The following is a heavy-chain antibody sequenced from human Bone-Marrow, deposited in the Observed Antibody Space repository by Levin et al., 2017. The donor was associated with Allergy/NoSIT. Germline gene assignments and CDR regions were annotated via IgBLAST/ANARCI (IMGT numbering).Heavy chain of an antibody. V-gene: IGHV3-23*01. Sequence: GGSLRLSCAASGFTFNNYGMTWVRQAPGKGLEWVAAISRSGDSTDYADFVRGRFTISRDNFQNTLHLQMNSLRPEDTAVYDCVRGSTAPDFWGQGTLVTASS. CDR3: VRGSTAPDF. CDR1: GFTFNNYG. D-gene: IGHD3-16*01. CDR2: ISRSGDST. J-gene: IGHJ4*02.